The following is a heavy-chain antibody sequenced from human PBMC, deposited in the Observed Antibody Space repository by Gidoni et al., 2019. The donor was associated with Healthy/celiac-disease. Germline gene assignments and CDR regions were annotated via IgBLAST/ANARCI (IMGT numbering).Heavy chain of an antibody. CDR3: AKDDVSEVAWKPFDY. CDR1: GFTFSSYA. D-gene: IGHD5-12*01. Sequence: EVQLLESGGGLVQPGGSLRLSCAASGFTFSSYAMSWVRQAPGKGLEWVTAISGSGGSTYYADSVKGRFTISRDNSKNTLYLQMNSLRAEETAVYYCAKDDVSEVAWKPFDYWGQGTLVTVSX. J-gene: IGHJ4*02. CDR2: ISGSGGST. V-gene: IGHV3-23*01.